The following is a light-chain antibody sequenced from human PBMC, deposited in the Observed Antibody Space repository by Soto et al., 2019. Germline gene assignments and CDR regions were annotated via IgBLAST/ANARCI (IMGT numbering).Light chain of an antibody. CDR2: AAS. CDR1: QGISSY. V-gene: IGKV1-8*01. CDR3: QQYYSSAPSWT. J-gene: IGKJ1*01. Sequence: AIPMSLSLSSLSASPGDRVTITCRAIQGISSYLAWYQQKPGKAPKLLIYAASTLQSGVPSRFSGSGSGTEFTLTISSLQTDDFATYYCQQYYSSAPSWTFGQGSKVDI.